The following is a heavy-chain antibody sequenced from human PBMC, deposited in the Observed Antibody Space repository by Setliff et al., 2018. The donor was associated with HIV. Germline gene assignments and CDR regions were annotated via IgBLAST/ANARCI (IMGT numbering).Heavy chain of an antibody. J-gene: IGHJ6*02. CDR1: GGSFSGYY. Sequence: SETLSLTCAVYGGSFSGYYWTWIRQPPGRGLEWIGEIIHSGGTNYNRSLKSRVTISVDTSKNQFSVKLNSVTAADTAVYYCARSKISGSNHETYGFDVWGQGTTVTVSS. CDR2: IIHSGGT. CDR3: ARSKISGSNHETYGFDV. D-gene: IGHD1-26*01. V-gene: IGHV4-34*12.